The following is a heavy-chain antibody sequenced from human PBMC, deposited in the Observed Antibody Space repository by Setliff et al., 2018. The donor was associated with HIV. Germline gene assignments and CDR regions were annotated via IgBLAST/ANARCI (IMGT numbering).Heavy chain of an antibody. Sequence: SETLSLTCTVSGGSITSGGYYWSWIRQHPEKGLEWIGYIFYTGNTYHNPSLKSRVAISVDTSKNQFSLELSSVTAADTAVYYCARDPRQYSYYGMDVWGQGTTVTVSS. J-gene: IGHJ6*02. CDR3: ARDPRQYSYYGMDV. V-gene: IGHV4-31*03. CDR2: IFYTGNT. CDR1: GGSITSGGYY.